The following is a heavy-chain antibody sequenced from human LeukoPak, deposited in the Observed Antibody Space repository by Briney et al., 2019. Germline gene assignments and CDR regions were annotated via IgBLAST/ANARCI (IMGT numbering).Heavy chain of an antibody. CDR2: ISYSVST. Sequence: SETLSLTCTVSSGSLSSYFWSWLRQPPGKGLEWIGYISYSVSTNYNPSLKSRVTISVDTSKNQFSLKLSSVTAADTAVYYCARDHGGYFDYWGQGTLVTVSS. D-gene: IGHD3-10*01. J-gene: IGHJ4*02. CDR3: ARDHGGYFDY. CDR1: SGSLSSYF. V-gene: IGHV4-59*01.